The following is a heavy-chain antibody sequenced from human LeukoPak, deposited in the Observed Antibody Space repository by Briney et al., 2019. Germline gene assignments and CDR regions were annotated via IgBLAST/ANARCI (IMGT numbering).Heavy chain of an antibody. J-gene: IGHJ3*02. CDR2: INPSGGST. Sequence: APVKVSCKASGYTFTSYYMHWVRQAPGQGLEWMGIINPSGGSTSYAQKFQGRVTMTRDTSTSTVYMELSSLRSEDTAVYYCARAGPSGYSSSSGDAFDIWGQGTMVTVSS. V-gene: IGHV1-46*01. CDR3: ARAGPSGYSSSSGDAFDI. CDR1: GYTFTSYY. D-gene: IGHD6-6*01.